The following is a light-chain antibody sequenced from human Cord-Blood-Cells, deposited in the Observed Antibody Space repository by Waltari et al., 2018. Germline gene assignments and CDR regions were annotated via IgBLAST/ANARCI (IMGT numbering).Light chain of an antibody. CDR2: SNN. CDR3: AAWDDSLNGPV. CDR1: GSHIVSNT. Sequence: QSVLTQPPSASGTPGQRVTISCSGSGSHIVSNTLTWYQQLPGTAPKPLIYSNNQRPTGLRDRFTVPNSGTSASLAISGLQFEDEADYYCAAWDDSLNGPVFGGGTKLTVL. V-gene: IGLV1-44*01. J-gene: IGLJ3*02.